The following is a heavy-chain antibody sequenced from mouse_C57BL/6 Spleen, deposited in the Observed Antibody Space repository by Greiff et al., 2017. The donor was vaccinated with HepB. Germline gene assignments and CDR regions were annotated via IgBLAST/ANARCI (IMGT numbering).Heavy chain of an antibody. CDR1: GYTFTSYW. V-gene: IGHV1-59*01. CDR3: ARNHQGGYFDY. Sequence: QVQLQQPGAELVRPGTSVKLSCKASGYTFTSYWMHWVKQRPGQGLEWIGVIDPSDSYTNYNQKFKGKATLTVDTSSSTAYMQLSSLTSEDSAVYYCARNHQGGYFDYWGQGTTLTVSS. CDR2: IDPSDSYT. J-gene: IGHJ2*01.